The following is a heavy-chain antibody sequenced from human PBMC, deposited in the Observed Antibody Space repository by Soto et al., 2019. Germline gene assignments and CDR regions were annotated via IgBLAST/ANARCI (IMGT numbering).Heavy chain of an antibody. V-gene: IGHV4-61*01. CDR1: GGSVSSGSYY. CDR3: ARDIANYYGSGSYYKVYYFDY. Sequence: SETLSLTCTVSGGSVSSGSYYWSWIRQPPGKGLEWIGCIYYSGSTNYNPSLKSRVTISVDTSKNQFSLKLSSVTAADTAVYYCARDIANYYGSGSYYKVYYFDYWGQGTLVTVSS. D-gene: IGHD3-10*01. J-gene: IGHJ4*02. CDR2: IYYSGST.